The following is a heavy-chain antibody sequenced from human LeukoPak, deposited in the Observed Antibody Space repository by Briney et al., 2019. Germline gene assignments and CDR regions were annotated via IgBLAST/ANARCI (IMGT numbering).Heavy chain of an antibody. Sequence: GGSLRVSCATSGFTFSTYWMHWVRQAPGKGLVWVSRINTDGSSRSYADSVKGRFTISRDSAKNTLFLQMDSLRAEDTAVYYCVRGTSRKNGYGGDDPYWGQGTLVIVSS. D-gene: IGHD2-21*02. J-gene: IGHJ4*02. V-gene: IGHV3-74*01. CDR1: GFTFSTYW. CDR3: VRGTSRKNGYGGDDPY. CDR2: INTDGSSR.